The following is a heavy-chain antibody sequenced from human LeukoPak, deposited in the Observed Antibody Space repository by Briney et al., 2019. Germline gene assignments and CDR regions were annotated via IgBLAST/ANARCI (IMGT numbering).Heavy chain of an antibody. CDR3: ASHRSGYYFDY. D-gene: IGHD5-12*01. Sequence: PGGSLRLSCAASGFTLSSYSMNGVRQAPGKGLEWVSSISSSSSYIYYADSVKGRFTISRDNAKNSLYLQMNSLRAEDTAVYYCASHRSGYYFDYWGQGTLVTVSS. CDR2: ISSSSSYI. V-gene: IGHV3-21*01. J-gene: IGHJ4*02. CDR1: GFTLSSYS.